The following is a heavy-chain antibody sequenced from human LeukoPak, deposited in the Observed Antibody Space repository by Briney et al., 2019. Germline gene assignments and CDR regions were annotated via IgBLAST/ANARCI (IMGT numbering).Heavy chain of an antibody. V-gene: IGHV1-8*01. CDR2: MNPKTGKA. CDR3: VTGAPWD. Sequence: ASVKVSCKASGYDLITYGITWVRQAPGQGLEWMGWMNPKTGKAGYAQKFQGRVTMTRNTSISTAYLELGSLRPEDTAIYYCVTGAPWDWGQGTLIAVS. D-gene: IGHD1-26*01. J-gene: IGHJ4*02. CDR1: GYDLITYG.